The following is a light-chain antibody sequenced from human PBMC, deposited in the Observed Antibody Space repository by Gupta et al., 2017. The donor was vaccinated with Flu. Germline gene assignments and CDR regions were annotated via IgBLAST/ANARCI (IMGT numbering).Light chain of an antibody. V-gene: IGKV4-1*01. CDR3: QQYYSTPPLT. Sequence: DMVMTKSADSLAVSLGERATINCKSSQSVLYSSNNKNYLAWYQQKPGQPPKLLIYWSSTRESGVTDRFSGSGSATDFTLTISSLQAEDVAVYYCQQYYSTPPLTFGGGTKVEIK. CDR1: QSVLYSSNNKNY. CDR2: WSS. J-gene: IGKJ4*01.